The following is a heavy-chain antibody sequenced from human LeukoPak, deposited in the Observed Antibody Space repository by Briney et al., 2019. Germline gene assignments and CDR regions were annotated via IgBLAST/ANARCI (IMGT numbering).Heavy chain of an antibody. D-gene: IGHD3-10*01. CDR3: ARGYGDWFDP. Sequence: GGSLRLSCAASGFAFSSYGMHWVRQAPGKGLEWLAVIWYDGSNIYYADSVKGRFAISRDNAKNTLYLQMNSLRAEDTAVYYCARGYGDWFDPWGQGTLVTVSS. CDR2: IWYDGSNI. J-gene: IGHJ5*02. V-gene: IGHV3-33*01. CDR1: GFAFSSYG.